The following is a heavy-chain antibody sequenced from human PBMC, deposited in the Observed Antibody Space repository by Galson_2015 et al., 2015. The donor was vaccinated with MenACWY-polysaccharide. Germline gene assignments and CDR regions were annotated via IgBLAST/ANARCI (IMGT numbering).Heavy chain of an antibody. J-gene: IGHJ4*02. CDR3: ARGFRGSYVN. V-gene: IGHV3-7*01. CDR2: MNQDGSDK. CDR1: GFTFSNYW. D-gene: IGHD3-10*01. Sequence: SLRLSCAASGFTFSNYWMNWVRQAPGKGLEWVANMNQDGSDKRYAESVRGRFTISRDNGKSSLFLQMISLRAEDTALYCARGFRGSYVNWGQGSLVTVSS.